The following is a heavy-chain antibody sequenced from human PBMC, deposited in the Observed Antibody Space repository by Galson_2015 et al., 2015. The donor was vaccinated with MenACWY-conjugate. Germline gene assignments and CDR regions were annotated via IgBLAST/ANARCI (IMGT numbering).Heavy chain of an antibody. CDR3: ARVGYGESVTPDDY. J-gene: IGHJ4*02. Sequence: SLRLSCAASGFSLSRYSMNWVRQAPGKGLEWISYITSGSSTIYYADSVKGRFTISRDNAKNSLYLQMNSLRAEDTAVYYCARVGYGESVTPDDYWGRGTLVTVSS. CDR2: ITSGSSTI. CDR1: GFSLSRYS. V-gene: IGHV3-48*04. D-gene: IGHD4-17*01.